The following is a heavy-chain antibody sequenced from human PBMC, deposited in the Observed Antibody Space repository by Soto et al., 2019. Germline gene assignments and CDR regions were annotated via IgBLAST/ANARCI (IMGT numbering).Heavy chain of an antibody. J-gene: IGHJ6*02. CDR3: ARDEDYGDYYYYYGMDV. Sequence: EVQLVESGGGLVQPGGSLRLSCAASGFTFSSYSMNWVRQAPGKGLEWVLYISSSSSTIYYADSVKGRFTISRDNAKNSLYLQMNSLRDEDTAVYYCARDEDYGDYYYYYGMDVWGQGTTVTVSS. D-gene: IGHD4-17*01. CDR1: GFTFSSYS. V-gene: IGHV3-48*02. CDR2: ISSSSSTI.